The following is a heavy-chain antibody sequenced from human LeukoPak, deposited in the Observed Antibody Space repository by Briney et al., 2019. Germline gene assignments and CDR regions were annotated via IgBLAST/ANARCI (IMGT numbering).Heavy chain of an antibody. CDR2: ISGSGGST. V-gene: IGHV3-23*01. D-gene: IGHD3-10*01. CDR3: AKAIMVRGVTRFDY. Sequence: GGSLRLSCAASGFTFSSYAMSWVRQAPGKGLEWVSTISGSGGSTYYADSVKGRFTISRHNSKNTLYLQMNRLRAEDTAVYYCAKAIMVRGVTRFDYWGQGTLVTVSS. J-gene: IGHJ4*02. CDR1: GFTFSSYA.